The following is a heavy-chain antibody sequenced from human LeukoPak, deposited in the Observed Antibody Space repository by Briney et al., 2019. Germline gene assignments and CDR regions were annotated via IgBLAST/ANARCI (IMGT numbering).Heavy chain of an antibody. V-gene: IGHV4-39*07. CDR2: VYFDGGT. CDR1: GGSVTTGTYH. D-gene: IGHD3-16*01. CDR3: AGDHYYDGRGRFDP. Sequence: SETLSLTCSVSGGSVTTGTYHWAWIRQPPGKGLEWIGSVYFDGGTHYNRSLQSRVAISVDTSKNQYSLRLSSVTAADTAVYYCAGDHYYDGRGRFDPWARESWSPSHQ. J-gene: IGHJ5*02.